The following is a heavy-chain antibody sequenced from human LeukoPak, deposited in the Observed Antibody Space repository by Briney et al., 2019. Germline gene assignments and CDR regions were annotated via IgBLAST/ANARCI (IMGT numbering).Heavy chain of an antibody. CDR3: ASVGSGSYPFDY. Sequence: PGGSLRLSCAASGFTFSSYWMGWVRQAPGKGLEWVANIKQDGSEKYYVDSVKGRFTISRDNAKNSLYLQMNSLRAEDTAVYYCASVGSGSYPFDYWGQGTLVTVAS. CDR1: GFTFSSYW. J-gene: IGHJ4*02. CDR2: IKQDGSEK. V-gene: IGHV3-7*01. D-gene: IGHD3-10*01.